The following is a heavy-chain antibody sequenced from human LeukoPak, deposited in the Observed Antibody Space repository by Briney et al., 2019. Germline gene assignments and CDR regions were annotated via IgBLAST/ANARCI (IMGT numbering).Heavy chain of an antibody. CDR1: GFTFSGHW. Sequence: GGSLRLSCAASGFTFSGHWMSWVRQAPGKGLEWVSSIISSTSYIYYADSVKGRFTISRDNAKNSLYLQMNSLRAKDTAVYYCARHRGLGYCSGGSCYDYYTMDVWGQGTTVTVSS. CDR2: IISSTSYI. J-gene: IGHJ6*02. CDR3: ARHRGLGYCSGGSCYDYYTMDV. D-gene: IGHD2-15*01. V-gene: IGHV3-21*01.